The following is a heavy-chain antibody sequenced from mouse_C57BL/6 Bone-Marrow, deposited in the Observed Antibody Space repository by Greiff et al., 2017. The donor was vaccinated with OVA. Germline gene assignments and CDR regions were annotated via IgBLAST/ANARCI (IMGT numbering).Heavy chain of an antibody. Sequence: EVKVVESGGGLVKPGGSLKLSCAASGFTFSSYAMSWVRQTPEKRLEWVATISDGGSYTYYPDNVKGRFTISRDNAKNNLYLQMSHLKSEDTAMYYCARDKPHYGSSRYFDVWGTGTTVTVSS. CDR1: GFTFSSYA. D-gene: IGHD1-1*01. CDR2: ISDGGSYT. CDR3: ARDKPHYGSSRYFDV. V-gene: IGHV5-4*01. J-gene: IGHJ1*03.